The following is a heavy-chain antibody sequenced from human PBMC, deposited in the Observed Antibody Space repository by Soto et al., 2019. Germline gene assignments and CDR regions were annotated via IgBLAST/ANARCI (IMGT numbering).Heavy chain of an antibody. CDR3: ARPPGIAAAGSRPNDY. D-gene: IGHD6-13*01. V-gene: IGHV3-23*01. Sequence: EVQLLESGGGLVQPGGSLRLSCAASGFTFSSYAMSWVRQAPGKGLEWVSAISGSGGSTYYADSVKGRFTISRDNSKNTLYLQMNSLRAEDTAVYYCARPPGIAAAGSRPNDYWGQGTLVTVSS. CDR1: GFTFSSYA. CDR2: ISGSGGST. J-gene: IGHJ4*02.